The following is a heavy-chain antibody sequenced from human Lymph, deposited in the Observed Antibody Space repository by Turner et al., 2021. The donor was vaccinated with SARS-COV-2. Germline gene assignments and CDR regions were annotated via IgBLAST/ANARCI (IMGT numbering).Heavy chain of an antibody. CDR3: ARDRSPFGVFDY. V-gene: IGHV3-33*01. J-gene: IGHJ4*02. D-gene: IGHD3-10*01. CDR2: IWYDGSNK. Sequence: QVPLVESGGGVVPPGRSLRLSCASSGFTFSSYGMHWVRQAKGKGVGWVEIIWYDGSNKYYADSVKGRLTISRDNSKNTLYLQMNSLRVEDTAVYYCARDRSPFGVFDYWGQRNLVTVSS. CDR1: GFTFSSYG.